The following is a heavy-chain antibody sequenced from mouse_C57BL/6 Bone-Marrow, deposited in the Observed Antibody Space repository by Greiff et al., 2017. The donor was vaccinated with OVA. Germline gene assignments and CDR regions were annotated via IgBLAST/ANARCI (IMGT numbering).Heavy chain of an antibody. D-gene: IGHD2-14*01. CDR3: AVGGYYRLFAY. CDR2: INPNYGTT. V-gene: IGHV1-39*01. CDR1: GYSFTDYN. J-gene: IGHJ3*01. Sequence: VQLQQSGPELVKPGASVKISCKASGYSFTDYNMNWVKQSHGQSLEWIGVINPNYGTTSYNQKLKGKATLTVDNSSSTAYMQLNSLTSEDSAVDYCAVGGYYRLFAYWGQGTLVTVSA.